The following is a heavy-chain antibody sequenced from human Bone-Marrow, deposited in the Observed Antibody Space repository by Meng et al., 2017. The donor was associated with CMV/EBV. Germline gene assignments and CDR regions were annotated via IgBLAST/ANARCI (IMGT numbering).Heavy chain of an antibody. D-gene: IGHD6-6*01. CDR1: GGSISSSDYY. Sequence: SETLSLTCTVSGGSISSSDYYWGWIRQPPGKGLEWIGSIYYSGITHHTPPVRSRVTIAVDTSKTQFSLKLSSVTAADTAVCDCARGGASSSSPLSPMDVWGQGTTVTVSS. CDR3: ARGGASSSSPLSPMDV. V-gene: IGHV4-39*07. CDR2: IYYSGIT. J-gene: IGHJ6*02.